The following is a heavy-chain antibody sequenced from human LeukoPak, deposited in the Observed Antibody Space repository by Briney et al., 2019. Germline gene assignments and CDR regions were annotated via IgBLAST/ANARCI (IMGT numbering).Heavy chain of an antibody. V-gene: IGHV3-48*03. D-gene: IGHD5-12*01. CDR1: GFTFSSYE. CDR2: ISSSGSTI. CDR3: ARVREDSGLWDYYYYGMDV. Sequence: GGSLRLSCAASGFTFSSYEMNWVRQAPGKGLEWVSYISSSGSTIYYADSVKGRFTISRDNAENSLYLQMNSLRAEDTAVYYCARVREDSGLWDYYYYGMDVWGQGTTVTVSS. J-gene: IGHJ6*02.